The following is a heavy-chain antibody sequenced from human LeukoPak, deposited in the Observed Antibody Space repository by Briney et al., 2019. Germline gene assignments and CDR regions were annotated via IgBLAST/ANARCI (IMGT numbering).Heavy chain of an antibody. Sequence: GASVKVSCKASGYTFSGYYIHWVRQAPGQGLEWMGWINFNSGDTNYAQKFQGRVTVTRDTSISTTYMELSSLRADGTAIYHCVRERRATVDYWGQGTLVTVSS. D-gene: IGHD1-26*01. CDR2: INFNSGDT. CDR3: VRERRATVDY. V-gene: IGHV1-2*02. CDR1: GYTFSGYY. J-gene: IGHJ4*02.